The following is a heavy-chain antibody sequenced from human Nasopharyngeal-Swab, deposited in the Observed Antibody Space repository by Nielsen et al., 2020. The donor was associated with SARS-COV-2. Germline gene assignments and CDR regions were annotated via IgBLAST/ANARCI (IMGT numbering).Heavy chain of an antibody. D-gene: IGHD1-26*01. Sequence: LKISCAASGFTFSSYAMHWVRQAPGKGLEWVAVISYDGSNKYYADSVKGRFTISRDNSKNTLYLQMNSLRAEDTAVYYCARDESGSSSFDYWGQGTLVTVSS. CDR2: ISYDGSNK. CDR1: GFTFSSYA. V-gene: IGHV3-30-3*01. J-gene: IGHJ4*02. CDR3: ARDESGSSSFDY.